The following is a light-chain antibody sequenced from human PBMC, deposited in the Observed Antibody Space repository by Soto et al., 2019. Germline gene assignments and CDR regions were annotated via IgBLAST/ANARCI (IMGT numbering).Light chain of an antibody. CDR3: SSYAGSSNV. V-gene: IGLV2-8*01. J-gene: IGLJ1*01. Sequence: QSVLTQPPSASGSPGQSVAISCTGTSSDVGGYNYVSWSQQHPGKAPKLMIYEVNKRPSGVPDRFSGSKSGNTASLTVSGLQAEDEADYYCSSYAGSSNVFGTGTKLTVL. CDR2: EVN. CDR1: SSDVGGYNY.